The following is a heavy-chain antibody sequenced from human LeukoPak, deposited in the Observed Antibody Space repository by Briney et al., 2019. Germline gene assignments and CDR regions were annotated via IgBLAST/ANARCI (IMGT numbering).Heavy chain of an antibody. V-gene: IGHV3-9*01. CDR2: ISWSSDSI. CDR1: GFTFDDYS. CDR3: AKDRSGKQLYVFQH. D-gene: IGHD3-3*01. J-gene: IGHJ1*01. Sequence: GGSLLLSCAASGFTFDDYSMHWRRPAPGKGLEWVSGISWSSDSIYYADSVKGRFTISRDNAKNSLYLQMNSLRAEDTALYYCAKDRSGKQLYVFQHWGQGTLVTVSS.